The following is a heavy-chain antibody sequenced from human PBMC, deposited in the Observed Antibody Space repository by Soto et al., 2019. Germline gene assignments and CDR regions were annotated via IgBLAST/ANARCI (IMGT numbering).Heavy chain of an antibody. J-gene: IGHJ6*02. V-gene: IGHV5-10-1*01. CDR1: YC. CDR2: IDPSDSYT. CDR3: ARLAIVVVPAANDLYYYGMDV. Sequence: YCGRWVIKMTGKGLEWMGRIDPSDSYTNYSPSFQGHVTISADKSISTAYLQWSSLKASDTAMYYCARLAIVVVPAANDLYYYGMDVWGQGTTVTVSS. D-gene: IGHD2-2*01.